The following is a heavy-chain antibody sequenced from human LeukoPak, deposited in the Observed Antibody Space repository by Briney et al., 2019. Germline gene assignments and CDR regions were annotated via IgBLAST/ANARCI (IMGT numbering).Heavy chain of an antibody. CDR2: ISSSSSYI. D-gene: IGHD2-2*01. CDR1: GFTFSSYS. Sequence: PGGSLRLSCAASGFTFSSYSMNWVRQAPGKGLEWVSSISSSSSYIYYADSVKGRFTISRDNAKNSLYLQMNSLRAEDTAAYCCARLLLGYCSSTSCELFWGQGTLVAVSS. J-gene: IGHJ4*02. V-gene: IGHV3-21*01. CDR3: ARLLLGYCSSTSCELF.